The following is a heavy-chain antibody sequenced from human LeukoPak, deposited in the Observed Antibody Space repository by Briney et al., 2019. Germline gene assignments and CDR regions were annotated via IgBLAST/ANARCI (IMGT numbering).Heavy chain of an antibody. Sequence: SETLSLTCTVSGGSISNYYWSWIRQPPGKGLEWIGYIYYSGSTNYNPSLKSRVTISVDTSKNQFSLKLSSVTAADTAVYYCARTEGSSGYYYADYYFDYWGQRTLVTVSS. CDR2: IYYSGST. V-gene: IGHV4-59*01. CDR1: GGSISNYY. J-gene: IGHJ4*02. CDR3: ARTEGSSGYYYADYYFDY. D-gene: IGHD3-22*01.